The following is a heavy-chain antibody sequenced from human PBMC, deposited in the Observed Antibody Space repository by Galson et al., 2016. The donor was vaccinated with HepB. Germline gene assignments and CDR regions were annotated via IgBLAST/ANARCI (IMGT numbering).Heavy chain of an antibody. CDR1: GGSLSSYY. V-gene: IGHV4-4*07. J-gene: IGHJ6*04. D-gene: IGHD6-25*01. CDR2: IYTSGNT. Sequence: TLSLTCTVSGGSLSSYYWSWIRQPAGKGLEWIGRIYTSGNTNYNPSLKSRLAMSLDTSKNQFSLKLRSVTAADTAGYYCARAGSGKQYYYYGMDVWGKGTTVTVSS. CDR3: ARAGSGKQYYYYGMDV.